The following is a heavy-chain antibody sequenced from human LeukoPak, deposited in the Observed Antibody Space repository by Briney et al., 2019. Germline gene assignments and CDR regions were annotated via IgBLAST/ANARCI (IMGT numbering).Heavy chain of an antibody. Sequence: TSETLSLTCAVYGGSFSGYYWGWIRQPPGKGLEWIGNIFYSGSTYYSPSLKSRVTISLDTSRNQFSLKLNSVTAADTAVYYCAKSNGYGLVDIWGQGTMVTVSS. D-gene: IGHD3-10*01. V-gene: IGHV4-34*12. CDR1: GGSFSGYY. CDR3: AKSNGYGLVDI. CDR2: IFYSGST. J-gene: IGHJ3*02.